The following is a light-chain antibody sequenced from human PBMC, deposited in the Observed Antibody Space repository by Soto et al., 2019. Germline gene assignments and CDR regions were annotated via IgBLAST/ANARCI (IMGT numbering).Light chain of an antibody. Sequence: QSVLTQPPSASRTPGQRVTISCSGSNSNIGRHTVNWYQQFPGTAPKLLIHSDNQRPSGVPDRFSGSKSGTSASLAISGLQSEDEADYYCAGWDDSLNGVFGGGTKLTVL. CDR3: AGWDDSLNGV. CDR2: SDN. V-gene: IGLV1-44*01. CDR1: NSNIGRHT. J-gene: IGLJ2*01.